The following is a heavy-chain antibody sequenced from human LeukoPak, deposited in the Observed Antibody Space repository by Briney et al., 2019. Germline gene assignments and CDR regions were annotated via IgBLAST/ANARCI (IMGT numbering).Heavy chain of an antibody. CDR2: ISGSGGST. CDR3: AVPIGYCSSTSCPWAAFDI. V-gene: IGHV3-23*01. CDR1: GFTFSSYA. D-gene: IGHD2-2*01. Sequence: GGSLRLSCAASGFTFSSYAMSWVRQAPGKGLEWVSAISGSGGSTYYADSVKGRFTISRDNSKNTLYLQMNSLRAEDTAVYYCAVPIGYCSSTSCPWAAFDIWGQGTMVTVSS. J-gene: IGHJ3*02.